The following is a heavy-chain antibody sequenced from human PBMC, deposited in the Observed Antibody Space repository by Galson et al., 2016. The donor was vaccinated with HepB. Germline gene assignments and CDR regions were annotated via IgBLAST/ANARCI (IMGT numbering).Heavy chain of an antibody. Sequence: TLSLTCSVSHGSIGTYYWSWLRQPPGKGLEWIGYIFYSGSTNYSPSLRSRVNISLDTSKKQVTLHLRSVTAADTAMYYCARDGVDYSSTSVAFHIWGPRTMVIVSS. CDR3: ARDGVDYSSTSVAFHI. D-gene: IGHD4-11*01. CDR1: HGSIGTYY. V-gene: IGHV4-59*01. CDR2: IFYSGST. J-gene: IGHJ3*02.